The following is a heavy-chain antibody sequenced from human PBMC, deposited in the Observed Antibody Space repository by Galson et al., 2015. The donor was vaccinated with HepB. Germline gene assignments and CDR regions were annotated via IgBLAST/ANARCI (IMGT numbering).Heavy chain of an antibody. CDR3: ARLPNAAMEGRRYWFDP. CDR1: GYSFSSYW. D-gene: IGHD2-2*01. J-gene: IGHJ5*02. CDR2: FYPGDSGT. Sequence: QSGAEVKKPGESLKISCKGSGYSFSSYWIGWVRQLPGKGMEWMGIFYPGDSGTRYSSSFQGQVTISADKSTSTAYLQWSTLKASDTAMYYCARLPNAAMEGRRYWFDPWGQGTLVIVSS. V-gene: IGHV5-51*03.